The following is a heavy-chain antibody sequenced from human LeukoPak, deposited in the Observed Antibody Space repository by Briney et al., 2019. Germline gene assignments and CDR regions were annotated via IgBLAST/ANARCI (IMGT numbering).Heavy chain of an antibody. CDR1: GFTFSSYG. V-gene: IGHV3-30*02. CDR2: IRYDGSNK. J-gene: IGHJ4*02. Sequence: GGSLRLSCAASGFTFSSYGMHWDRQAPGMGLEWVAFIRYDGSNKYHADSVKGRFTISRDNAKNSLYLHMNSLRVEDTAVYYCSSQPAVLDLDCWGQGILVTVSS. CDR3: SSQPAVLDLDC. D-gene: IGHD2-2*01.